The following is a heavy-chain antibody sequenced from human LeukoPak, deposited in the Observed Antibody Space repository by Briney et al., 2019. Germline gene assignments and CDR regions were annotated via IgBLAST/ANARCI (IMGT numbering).Heavy chain of an antibody. D-gene: IGHD5-12*01. J-gene: IGHJ4*02. CDR3: ARQESGMVATSNQYYFDY. V-gene: IGHV4-38-2*01. Sequence: PSETLSLTCAVSGYSISSGYYWGWIRQPPGKGLEWIGSFYHSGSTYYNPSLKSRVTISVDTSKNQFSLKLSSVTAADTAVYYCARQESGMVATSNQYYFDYWGQGTLVTVSS. CDR1: GYSISSGYY. CDR2: FYHSGST.